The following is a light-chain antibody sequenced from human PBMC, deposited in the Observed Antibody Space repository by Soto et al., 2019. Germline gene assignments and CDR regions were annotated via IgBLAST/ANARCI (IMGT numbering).Light chain of an antibody. V-gene: IGLV2-23*02. CDR2: EVS. J-gene: IGLJ2*01. Sequence: QSALTQPASVSGSPGQSITISCTGTSNDVGSYNLVSWYQLHPGKAPKLMIYEVSKRPSGVSNRFSGSKSGNTASLTISGLQAEDEADYYCCSYAGSNTYVVFGGGTKLTVL. CDR1: SNDVGSYNL. CDR3: CSYAGSNTYVV.